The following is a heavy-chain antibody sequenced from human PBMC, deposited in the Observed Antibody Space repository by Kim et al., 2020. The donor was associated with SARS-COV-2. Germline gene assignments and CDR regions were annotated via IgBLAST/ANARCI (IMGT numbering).Heavy chain of an antibody. V-gene: IGHV4-39*01. D-gene: IGHD6-13*01. CDR3: ARTYSRSNDY. Sequence: SETLSLTCTVSGGSISSSSYYWGWIRQPPGKGLEWIGSIYYSGSTYYNPSLKSRVTISVDTSKNQFSLKLSSVTAADTAVYYCARTYSRSNDYWGQGTLVTVSS. J-gene: IGHJ4*02. CDR2: IYYSGST. CDR1: GGSISSSSYY.